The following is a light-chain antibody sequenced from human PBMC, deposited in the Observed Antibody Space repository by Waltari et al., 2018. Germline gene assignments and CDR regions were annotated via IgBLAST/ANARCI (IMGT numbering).Light chain of an antibody. CDR2: SNN. CDR3: AAWDDSLNGYVV. Sequence: QSVLTQPPSASGTPGQRVTISCSGSSSNLGSHSVNWYQQLPGTAPKLLIYSNNQRPSGVPDRFSGSKSGTSASLAISGLQSEDEADYYCAAWDDSLNGYVVFGGGTKLTVL. J-gene: IGLJ2*01. V-gene: IGLV1-44*01. CDR1: SSNLGSHS.